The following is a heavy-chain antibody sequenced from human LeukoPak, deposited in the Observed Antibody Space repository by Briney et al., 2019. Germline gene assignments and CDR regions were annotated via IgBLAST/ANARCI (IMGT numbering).Heavy chain of an antibody. J-gene: IGHJ4*02. CDR1: GFTFSSCA. D-gene: IGHD5-18*01. Sequence: QSGGSLRLSCAASGFTFSSCAMSWVRQAPGKGLEWVSTIIDSGNSIYYADSAEGRFTISRDNSKNTLYLQMNSLRAEDTAVYYCAKGRRGYSYGPVDYWGQGTLVTVSS. CDR2: IIDSGNSI. CDR3: AKGRRGYSYGPVDY. V-gene: IGHV3-23*01.